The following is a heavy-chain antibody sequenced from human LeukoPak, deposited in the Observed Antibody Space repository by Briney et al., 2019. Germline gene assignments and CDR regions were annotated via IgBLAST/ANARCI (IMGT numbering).Heavy chain of an antibody. J-gene: IGHJ4*02. CDR2: IRSKAYGGTT. CDR3: TRDSSSWYPLEYYFDY. Sequence: GGSLRLSCTASGFTFGDYAMSWVRQAPGKGLEWVGFIRSKAYGGTTEYAASVKGRFTISRDDSKSIAYLQMNSLKTEDTAVYYCTRDSSSWYPLEYYFDYWGQGTLVTVSS. D-gene: IGHD6-13*01. V-gene: IGHV3-49*04. CDR1: GFTFGDYA.